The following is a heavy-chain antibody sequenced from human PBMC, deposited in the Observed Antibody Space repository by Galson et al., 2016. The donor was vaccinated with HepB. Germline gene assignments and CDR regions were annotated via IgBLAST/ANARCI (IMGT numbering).Heavy chain of an antibody. CDR2: TYYGSKWYN. V-gene: IGHV6-1*01. Sequence: CAISGDSVSSNRAAWTWIRQSPSRGLEWLGRTYYGSKWYNAYAVSLRSRITISPDTSKNQFSLQLNSVTPEDTAVYYCARGGLSGYNWFDPWGQGTLVIVSS. CDR3: ARGGLSGYNWFDP. J-gene: IGHJ5*02. D-gene: IGHD1-26*01. CDR1: GDSVSSNRAA.